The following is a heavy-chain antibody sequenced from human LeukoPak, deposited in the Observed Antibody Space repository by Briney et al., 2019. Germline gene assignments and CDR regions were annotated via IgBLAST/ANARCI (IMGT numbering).Heavy chain of an antibody. D-gene: IGHD2-2*01. CDR1: GGSFSGYY. V-gene: IGHV4-34*01. Sequence: SETLSLTCAVYGGSFSGYYWSWIRQPPGKGLEWIGEINHSGSTNYNPSLKSRVTISVDTSKNQFSLKLSSVTAADTAVYYCASAIVVVPAAFGYWGQGTLVTVSS. J-gene: IGHJ4*02. CDR3: ASAIVVVPAAFGY. CDR2: INHSGST.